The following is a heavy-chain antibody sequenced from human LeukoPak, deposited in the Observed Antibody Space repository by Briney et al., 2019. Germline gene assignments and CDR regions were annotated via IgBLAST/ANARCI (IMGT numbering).Heavy chain of an antibody. CDR3: AKGYGTPKYSSSWFYFDY. J-gene: IGHJ4*02. V-gene: IGHV3-23*01. CDR1: GFTFSSYA. CDR2: ISGSGGST. Sequence: GGSLRLSCAASGFTFSSYAMSWVRQAPGKGLEWVSAISGSGGSTYYADSVKGRFAISRDNSKNTLYLQMNSLRAEDTAVYYCAKGYGTPKYSSSWFYFDYWGRGTLVTVSS. D-gene: IGHD6-13*01.